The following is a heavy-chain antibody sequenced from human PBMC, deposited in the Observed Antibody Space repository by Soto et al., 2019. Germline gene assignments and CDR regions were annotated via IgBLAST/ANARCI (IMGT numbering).Heavy chain of an antibody. Sequence: GPTLVNPTAALTLTCTVSGFSLSNARMGVSWIRQPPGKALEWLAHIFSNDEKPYSTSLKSRLTISKDTSKSQVVLTMTNMDPVDTATYYCARIGRITIFGVVNCRTYGMDVWGQGTSVTVSS. D-gene: IGHD3-3*01. CDR1: GFSLSNARMG. J-gene: IGHJ6*02. V-gene: IGHV2-26*01. CDR3: ARIGRITIFGVVNCRTYGMDV. CDR2: IFSNDEK.